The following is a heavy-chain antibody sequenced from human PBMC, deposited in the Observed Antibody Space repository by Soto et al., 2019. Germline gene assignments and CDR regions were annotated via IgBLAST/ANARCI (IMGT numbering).Heavy chain of an antibody. D-gene: IGHD3-10*01. CDR2: IYYSGS. CDR1: GGSISSNC. V-gene: IGHV4-59*01. Sequence: SETLSLTCTVSGGSISSNCWSWIRQPPGKGLEWIGYIYYSGSNYNPSLKSRVTISVDTSTNQFSLKLNSVTAADTAVYYCARYYYDSGSYFDYWGQGTLVTVSS. J-gene: IGHJ4*02. CDR3: ARYYYDSGSYFDY.